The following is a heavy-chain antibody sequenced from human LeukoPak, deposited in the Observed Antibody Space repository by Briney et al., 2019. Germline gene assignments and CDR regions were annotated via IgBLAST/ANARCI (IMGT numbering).Heavy chain of an antibody. Sequence: RSLRLSCAASGFPFSSFAMHWVRQAPGKGLECVAVMSYDGSHKHYADSVKGRFTISRDNSKNTLYLQMDSLRAEDTAVYYCASSRIIAAGIDSWGQGTLVTVSS. J-gene: IGHJ4*02. CDR1: GFPFSSFA. D-gene: IGHD6-13*01. CDR2: MSYDGSHK. CDR3: ASSRIIAAGIDS. V-gene: IGHV3-30-3*01.